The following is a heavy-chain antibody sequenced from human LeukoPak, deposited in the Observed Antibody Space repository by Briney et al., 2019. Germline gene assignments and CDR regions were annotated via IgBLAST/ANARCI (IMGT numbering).Heavy chain of an antibody. CDR2: ISSSSSYI. D-gene: IGHD6-13*01. CDR1: GFTFSNYW. Sequence: PGGSLRLSCGASGFTFSNYWMNWVRQAPGKGLEWVSSISSSSSYIYYADSVKGRFTISRDNAKNSLYLQMNSLRAEDTAVYYCAREGAAAGGGRFQHWGQGTLVTVSS. V-gene: IGHV3-21*01. J-gene: IGHJ1*01. CDR3: AREGAAAGGGRFQH.